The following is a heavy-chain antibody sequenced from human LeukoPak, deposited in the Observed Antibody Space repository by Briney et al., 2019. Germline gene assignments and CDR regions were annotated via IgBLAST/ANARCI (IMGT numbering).Heavy chain of an antibody. V-gene: IGHV4-59*01. CDR2: VFYDGST. J-gene: IGHJ6*02. CDR1: GGSISRYY. D-gene: IGHD5-18*01. CDR3: ARGVRYSYGTGVFYCYLDV. Sequence: SETLCLTCSVSGGSISRYYWSWIRQTPGKGLEWIGYVFYDGSTDYSPALKSRVTITVDTSKNQISLKMTSVTGADRAVYFCARGVRYSYGTGVFYCYLDVWGQGTAVTVSS.